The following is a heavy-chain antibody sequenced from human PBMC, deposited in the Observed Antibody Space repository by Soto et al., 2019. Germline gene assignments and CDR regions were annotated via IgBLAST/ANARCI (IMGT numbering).Heavy chain of an antibody. CDR3: AREPQGGGLLWFGEPEPPYYYYGMDV. CDR1: GFTFSSYW. V-gene: IGHV3-74*01. J-gene: IGHJ6*02. CDR2: INSDGSST. Sequence: EVQLVESGGGLVQPGGSLRLSCAASGFTFSSYWMHWVRQAPGKGLVWVSRINSDGSSTSYADSVKGRFTISRDNAKNTLYLQMNRLRAEDTAVYYCAREPQGGGLLWFGEPEPPYYYYGMDVWGQGTTVTVSS. D-gene: IGHD3-10*01.